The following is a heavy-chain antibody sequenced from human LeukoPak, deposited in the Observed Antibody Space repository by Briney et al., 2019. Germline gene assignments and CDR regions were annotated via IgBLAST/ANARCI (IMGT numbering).Heavy chain of an antibody. V-gene: IGHV3-30*18. CDR2: ISYDGSNK. CDR1: GFTFSSYG. CDR3: AKDDVCSSGCCDY. J-gene: IGHJ4*02. D-gene: IGHD6-19*01. Sequence: GGSLRLSCAASGFTFSSYGMHWVRQAPGKGLEWVAVISYDGSNKYYADSVKGRFTISRDNSKNTLYLQMNSLRAEDTAVYYCAKDDVCSSGCCDYWGQGTLVTVSS.